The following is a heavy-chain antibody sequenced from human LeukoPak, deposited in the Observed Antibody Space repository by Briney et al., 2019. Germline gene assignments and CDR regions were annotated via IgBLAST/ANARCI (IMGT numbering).Heavy chain of an antibody. CDR1: VGSFSVYF. CDR3: ARLRKIGHRGVIIKTVGYYYYMDV. J-gene: IGHJ6*03. CDR2: IKHSGST. Sequence: SETLSLTCAVYVGSFSVYFWSWIRQPPGKGLEWIGEIKHSGSTNYNPSPMSRVTISVETSKNQFSLKLSCVTAAHTAVYYCARLRKIGHRGVIIKTVGYYYYMDVWGKGTTVTISS. V-gene: IGHV4-34*01. D-gene: IGHD3-10*01.